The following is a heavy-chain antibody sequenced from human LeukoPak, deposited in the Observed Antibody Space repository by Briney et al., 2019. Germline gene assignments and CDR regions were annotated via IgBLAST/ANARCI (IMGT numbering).Heavy chain of an antibody. Sequence: SQTLSLTCTVSGGSISSGDYYWSWIRQPPGKGLEWIGYIYYSGSTYYNPSLKSRVTISVDTSKNQFSLRLSSVTAADTAVYYCARNTGNYDFWSGSRDDAFDIWGQGTMVTVSS. CDR2: IYYSGST. CDR3: ARNTGNYDFWSGSRDDAFDI. D-gene: IGHD3-3*01. J-gene: IGHJ3*02. V-gene: IGHV4-30-4*08. CDR1: GGSISSGDYY.